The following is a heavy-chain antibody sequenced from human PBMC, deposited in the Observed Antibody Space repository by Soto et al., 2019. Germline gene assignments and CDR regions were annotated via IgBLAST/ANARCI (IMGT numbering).Heavy chain of an antibody. V-gene: IGHV3-7*01. CDR1: GLTFSSYW. J-gene: IGHJ6*03. CDR2: IKQDGSEK. Sequence: GGSLGLSCAASGLTFSSYWMSWVRQAPGKGLEWVANIKQDGSEKYYVDSVKGRFTISRDNAKNSLYLQMNSLRAEDTAVYYCARDLGGNYYYMDVWGKGTTVTVSS. CDR3: ARDLGGNYYYMDV. D-gene: IGHD3-16*01.